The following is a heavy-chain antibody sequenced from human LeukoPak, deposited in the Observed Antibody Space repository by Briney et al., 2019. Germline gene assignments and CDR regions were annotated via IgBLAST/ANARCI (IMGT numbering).Heavy chain of an antibody. J-gene: IGHJ4*02. Sequence: SETLSLTCTVSGYSISSTYYWGWIRQPPGAGLEWIGTIYHSGNIYYNPSLKSRVTISVDTSKNQFSLKLSSVTAADTAVYYCARDLVAGVRLYYFDYWGQGTLVTVSS. CDR2: IYHSGNI. D-gene: IGHD6-19*01. V-gene: IGHV4-38-2*02. CDR3: ARDLVAGVRLYYFDY. CDR1: GYSISSTYY.